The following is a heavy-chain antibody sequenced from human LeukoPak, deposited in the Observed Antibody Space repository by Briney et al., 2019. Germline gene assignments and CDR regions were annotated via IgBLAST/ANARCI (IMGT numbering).Heavy chain of an antibody. D-gene: IGHD4-23*01. CDR3: ARHYRTTVAAAATHEY. J-gene: IGHJ4*02. V-gene: IGHV4-39*01. CDR2: IYYSGST. CDR1: GGSISSSSYY. Sequence: KPSETLSLTCTVSGGSISSSSYYWGWIRQPPGKGLEWIGSIYYSGSTYYNPSLKSRVTISVDTSKDQFSLKVSSVTAADTAVYYCARHYRTTVAAAATHEYWGQGTLVTVSS.